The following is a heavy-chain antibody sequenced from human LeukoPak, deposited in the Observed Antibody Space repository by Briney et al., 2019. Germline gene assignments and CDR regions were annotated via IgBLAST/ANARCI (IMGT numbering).Heavy chain of an antibody. D-gene: IGHD6-19*01. CDR1: GFTFSSYA. J-gene: IGHJ4*02. CDR2: ISGSGGST. Sequence: GGSLRLSCTASGFTFSSYAMGWVRQAPGKGLEWVSAISGSGGSTDYADSVKGRITISRDNSKNTLYLQMNSLRAEDTAVYYCAKDGYGYSSGWYPPDYWGQGTLVTVSS. CDR3: AKDGYGYSSGWYPPDY. V-gene: IGHV3-23*01.